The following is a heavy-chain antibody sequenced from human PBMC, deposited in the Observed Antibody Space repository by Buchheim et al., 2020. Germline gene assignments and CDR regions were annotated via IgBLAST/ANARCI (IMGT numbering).Heavy chain of an antibody. CDR2: ISYDGSNK. V-gene: IGHV3-30-3*01. D-gene: IGHD3-22*01. J-gene: IGHJ5*02. Sequence: QVQLVESGGGVVQPGRSLRLSCAASGFTFSSYAMHWVRQAPGKGLEWVAVISYDGSNKYYADSVKGRFTISRANSKKTLYLQMNSLRAEDTAVYYCASDYYYDSSGYPNWFDPWGQGTL. CDR1: GFTFSSYA. CDR3: ASDYYYDSSGYPNWFDP.